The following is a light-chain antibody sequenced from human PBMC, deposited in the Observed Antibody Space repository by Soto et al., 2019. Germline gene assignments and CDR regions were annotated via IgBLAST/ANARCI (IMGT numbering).Light chain of an antibody. CDR3: MQAIDIPWT. CDR2: EVS. CDR1: QSLLHSDGKTY. V-gene: IGKV2-29*03. J-gene: IGKJ1*01. Sequence: ILMTQTPLSLSIIPGQTASISCKSSQSLLHSDGKTYFYWYVQKAGQAPQPLIYEVSNRFSGVTERFSGNGSRTDFTLKISRVEADDVGIYYCMQAIDIPWTFGQGTKVEIK.